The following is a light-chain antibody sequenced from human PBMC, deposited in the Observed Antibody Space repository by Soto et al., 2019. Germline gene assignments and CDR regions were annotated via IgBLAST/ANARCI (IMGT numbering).Light chain of an antibody. Sequence: DIQMTQSPSTLSASVGDRVTITCRASQSISGYLAWYQQRPGKAPQLLIYDASSLQTGVPSRFSGSGSGTEFTLTISSLQPDDFATYCCQQYDSLWTFGQGTKVDIK. J-gene: IGKJ1*01. CDR1: QSISGY. CDR2: DAS. CDR3: QQYDSLWT. V-gene: IGKV1-5*01.